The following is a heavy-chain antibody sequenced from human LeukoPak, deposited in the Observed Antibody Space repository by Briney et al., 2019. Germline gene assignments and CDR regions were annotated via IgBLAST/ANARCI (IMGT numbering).Heavy chain of an antibody. V-gene: IGHV4-30-4*01. CDR2: VYYSGST. CDR1: GGSIGSGGYY. Sequence: SETLSLTCTVSGGSIGSGGYYWSWIRQPPGKGLEWIGYVYYSGSTYYNPSLKSRVTISVDTSKNQFSLKLSSVTAADTAVYYCARVVVVPAAIFGTYYYYGMDVWGQGTTVTVSS. CDR3: ARVVVVPAAIFGTYYYYGMDV. D-gene: IGHD2-2*02. J-gene: IGHJ6*02.